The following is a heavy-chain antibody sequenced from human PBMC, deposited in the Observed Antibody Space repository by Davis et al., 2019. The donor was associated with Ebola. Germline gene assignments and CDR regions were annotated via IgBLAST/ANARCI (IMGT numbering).Heavy chain of an antibody. CDR2: MNPNSGNT. CDR3: ARAPTWSQINYYCFDD. D-gene: IGHD3-10*01. Sequence: ASVKVSCKASGYTFTSYDINWVRQATGQGLEWMGWMNPNSGNTGYAQKFQGRVTMTRNNSISTAYMELSSLRSEDTAVYYCARAPTWSQINYYCFDDWGQGTLVTVSS. V-gene: IGHV1-8*01. J-gene: IGHJ4*02. CDR1: GYTFTSYD.